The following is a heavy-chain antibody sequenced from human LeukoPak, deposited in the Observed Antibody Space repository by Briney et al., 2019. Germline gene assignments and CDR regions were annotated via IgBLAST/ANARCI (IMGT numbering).Heavy chain of an antibody. D-gene: IGHD2-21*02. V-gene: IGHV3-48*03. Sequence: GGSLRLSCAASGFTFSSYEMNWVRQAPGKGLEWVSYISSSGSTIYYADSVKGRFTITRDNAKNSLYLQMNSLKTEDTAVYYCTREVTHIVVVTNQYYYYYYMDVWGKGTTVTISS. CDR3: TREVTHIVVVTNQYYYYYYMDV. CDR1: GFTFSSYE. CDR2: ISSSGSTI. J-gene: IGHJ6*03.